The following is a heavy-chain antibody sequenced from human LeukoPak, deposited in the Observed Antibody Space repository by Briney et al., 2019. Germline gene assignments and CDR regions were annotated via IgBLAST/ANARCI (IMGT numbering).Heavy chain of an antibody. Sequence: SETLSLTCAVYGGSFSGYYWSWIRQPPGKGLEWIGEINHSGSTNYNPPLKSRVTISVDTSKNQFSLKLSSVTAADTAVYYCARAGRGSWFDPWGQGTLVTVSS. CDR1: GGSFSGYY. J-gene: IGHJ5*02. V-gene: IGHV4-34*01. CDR2: INHSGST. CDR3: ARAGRGSWFDP. D-gene: IGHD5-24*01.